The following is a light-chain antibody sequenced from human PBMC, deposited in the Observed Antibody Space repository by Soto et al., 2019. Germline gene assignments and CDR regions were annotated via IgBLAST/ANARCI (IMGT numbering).Light chain of an antibody. J-gene: IGLJ7*01. Sequence: QSVLTQPPSVSAAPGQKVTISCSGSSSNIGNNFVSWYQQLPGTAPKLLIYEDNKRPSGIPDRFSGSKSGTSSTLVITGLQTGDEADYYCGTWDSSLSVAVFGGGTQLTVL. CDR1: SSNIGNNF. V-gene: IGLV1-51*02. CDR3: GTWDSSLSVAV. CDR2: EDN.